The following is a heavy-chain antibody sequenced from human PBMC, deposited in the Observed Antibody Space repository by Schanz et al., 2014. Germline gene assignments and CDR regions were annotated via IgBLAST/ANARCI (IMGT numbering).Heavy chain of an antibody. CDR2: IIPVLNIA. J-gene: IGHJ2*01. CDR1: RSTFSSYT. V-gene: IGHV1-69*02. D-gene: IGHD3-16*01. Sequence: QVQLVQSGAEVKKPGSSVKVSCKASRSTFSSYTISWVRQAPGQGLEWMGKIIPVLNIATYAQRFQGRVSITADTSANTAYMELRSLRSDDTAHYYCVRVPSRDVSFDLWGRGTLVTVSS. CDR3: VRVPSRDVSFDL.